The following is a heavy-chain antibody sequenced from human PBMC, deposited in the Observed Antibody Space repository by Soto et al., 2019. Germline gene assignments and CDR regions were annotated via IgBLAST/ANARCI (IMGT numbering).Heavy chain of an antibody. CDR1: GYTFTSYY. CDR3: AIIAAAGTLWFDP. Sequence: GASVKVSCKASGYTFTSYYMHWVRQAPGQGLEWMGIINPSGGSTSYAQKFQGRVTMTRDTSTSTVYMELSSLRSEDTAVYYCAIIAAAGTLWFDPWGQGTLVTVSS. D-gene: IGHD6-13*01. V-gene: IGHV1-46*03. J-gene: IGHJ5*02. CDR2: INPSGGST.